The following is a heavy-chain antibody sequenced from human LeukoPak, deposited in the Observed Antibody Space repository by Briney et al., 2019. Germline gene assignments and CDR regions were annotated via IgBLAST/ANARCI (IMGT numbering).Heavy chain of an antibody. CDR2: IYYSGST. J-gene: IGHJ6*02. Sequence: SETLSLTCTVSGGSFSSGSYYWSWIRQPPGKGLEWIGYIYYSGSTNYNPSLKSRVTISVDTSKNQFSLKLSSVTAADTAVYYCARDSTGTYYYYYGMDVWGQGTTVTVSS. D-gene: IGHD1-1*01. CDR3: ARDSTGTYYYYYGMDV. CDR1: GGSFSSGSYY. V-gene: IGHV4-61*01.